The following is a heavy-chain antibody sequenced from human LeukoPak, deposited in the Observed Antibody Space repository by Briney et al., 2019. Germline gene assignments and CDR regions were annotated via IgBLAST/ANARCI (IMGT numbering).Heavy chain of an antibody. CDR2: ITTSSSYI. J-gene: IGHJ6*03. V-gene: IGHV3-21*01. D-gene: IGHD5-18*01. CDR3: SREGSHGYIYGSDYYYYYYMDV. CDR1: GFTFSSYS. Sequence: KTGGSLRLSCAASGFTFSSYSMHWVRQAPGKGLEWVSSITTSSSYIYYADSVKGRFTISRDNAKNSLYLQMNSLRAEDTAVYYCSREGSHGYIYGSDYYYYYYMDVWGKGTTVTVSS.